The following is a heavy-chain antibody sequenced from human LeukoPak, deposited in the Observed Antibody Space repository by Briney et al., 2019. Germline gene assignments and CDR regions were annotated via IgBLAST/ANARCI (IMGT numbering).Heavy chain of an antibody. Sequence: GGSLRLSCVASGFPFSAYAMSWVRQAPGKGLEWVSGIRGSGENTYYAESVKGRFIIQRDNSKNTLYLQMNSLRAEDTALYYCAKDLSSGTGRGFDYWGQGTLVTVSS. CDR3: AKDLSSGTGRGFDY. CDR1: GFPFSAYA. D-gene: IGHD3/OR15-3a*01. V-gene: IGHV3-23*01. J-gene: IGHJ4*02. CDR2: IRGSGENT.